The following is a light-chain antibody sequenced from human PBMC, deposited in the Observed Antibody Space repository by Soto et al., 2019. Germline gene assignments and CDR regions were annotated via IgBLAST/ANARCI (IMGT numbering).Light chain of an antibody. V-gene: IGKV3-11*01. CDR3: QQRSNWLT. J-gene: IGKJ4*01. CDR2: DAS. Sequence: EIVLTQSPATLSLSPGERATLSCRASQSVSSDLAWYQQKPGQAPRLLIYDASNRATGIPARFSRSGSGTDFTLTISSLEPEDFAVYYCQQRSNWLTFGGGTKVEIK. CDR1: QSVSSD.